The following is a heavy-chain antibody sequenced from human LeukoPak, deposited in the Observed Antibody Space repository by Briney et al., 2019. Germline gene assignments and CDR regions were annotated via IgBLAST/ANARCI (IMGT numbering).Heavy chain of an antibody. D-gene: IGHD4-17*01. V-gene: IGHV4-39*07. J-gene: IGHJ4*02. CDR1: GGSISSSSYY. Sequence: PSETLSLTCTVSGGSISSSSYYWGWIRQPPGKGLEWIGSIYYSGSTYYNPSLKSRVTISVDTSKNQFSLKLSSVTAADTAVYYCARFTVTKGSDYWGQGTLVTVSS. CDR3: ARFTVTKGSDY. CDR2: IYYSGST.